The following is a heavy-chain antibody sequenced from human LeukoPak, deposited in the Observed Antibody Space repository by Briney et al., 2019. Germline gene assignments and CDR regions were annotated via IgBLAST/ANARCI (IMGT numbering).Heavy chain of an antibody. D-gene: IGHD3-10*01. J-gene: IGHJ4*02. V-gene: IGHV3-30*02. CDR3: AKGQERTYYYASGSRLAFDY. CDR2: IRYVGSDK. Sequence: GGSLRLSCAASGLIFSSYGMHWVRQAPGKGLEWVAFIRYVGSDKYYADSVKGRFTISRDNSKNTLYLQLNSLRAEDTAVYYCAKGQERTYYYASGSRLAFDYWGPGTLVTVSS. CDR1: GLIFSSYG.